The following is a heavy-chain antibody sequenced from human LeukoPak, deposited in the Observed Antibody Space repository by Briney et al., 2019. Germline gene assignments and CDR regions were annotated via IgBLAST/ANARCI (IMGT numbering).Heavy chain of an antibody. CDR3: ARDPLRISYYDFWSGRYANYYYYMDV. D-gene: IGHD3-3*01. CDR1: GGTFSSYA. Sequence: SVKVSCKASGGTFSSYAISWVRQAPGQGLEWMGGIIPIFGTANYAQKFQGRVTITTDESTSTAYMELSSLRSEDTAVYYCARDPLRISYYDFWSGRYANYYYYMDVWGKGTTVTVSS. J-gene: IGHJ6*03. CDR2: IIPIFGTA. V-gene: IGHV1-69*05.